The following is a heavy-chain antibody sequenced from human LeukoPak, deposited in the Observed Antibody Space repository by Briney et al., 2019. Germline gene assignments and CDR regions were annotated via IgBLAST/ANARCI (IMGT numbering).Heavy chain of an antibody. Sequence: GGSLRLSCAASGFTFSSYGMHWVRQAPGKGLEWVAVIWYDGSNKYYADSVKGRFTISRDNSKNTLYLQMNSLRAEDTAVYYCARDRGYGSGSYIFDYWGQGTLVTVSS. D-gene: IGHD3-10*01. CDR1: GFTFSSYG. CDR3: ARDRGYGSGSYIFDY. J-gene: IGHJ4*02. CDR2: IWYDGSNK. V-gene: IGHV3-33*01.